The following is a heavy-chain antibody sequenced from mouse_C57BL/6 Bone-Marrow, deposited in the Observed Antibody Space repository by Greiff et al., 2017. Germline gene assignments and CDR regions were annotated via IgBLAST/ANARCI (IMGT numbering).Heavy chain of an antibody. D-gene: IGHD1-1*01. CDR3: TTRVYYGSSYWYFDV. Sequence: VQLKQSGAELVRPGASVKLSCTASGFNIKDDYMHWVKQRPEQGLEWIGWIDPESGDTEYASKFQGKATITADTSSNTAYLQLSSLTSEDTAVYYCTTRVYYGSSYWYFDVWGTGTTVTVSS. CDR2: IDPESGDT. V-gene: IGHV14-4*01. J-gene: IGHJ1*03. CDR1: GFNIKDDY.